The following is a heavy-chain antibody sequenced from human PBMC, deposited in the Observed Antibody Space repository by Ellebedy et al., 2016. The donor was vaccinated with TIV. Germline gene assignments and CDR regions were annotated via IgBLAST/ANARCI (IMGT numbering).Heavy chain of an antibody. J-gene: IGHJ4*02. CDR1: GFTFRDYG. V-gene: IGHV3-33*01. Sequence: PGGSLRLSCAASGFTFRDYGMHRVRQAPGKGLEWVALIWYDGSNKFYADSVKGRFTISRDNSKNTLFLQINSLRAEDTAVYYCARGQYCNGGDCYLDFWGQGTLVIVSS. CDR2: IWYDGSNK. D-gene: IGHD2-8*02. CDR3: ARGQYCNGGDCYLDF.